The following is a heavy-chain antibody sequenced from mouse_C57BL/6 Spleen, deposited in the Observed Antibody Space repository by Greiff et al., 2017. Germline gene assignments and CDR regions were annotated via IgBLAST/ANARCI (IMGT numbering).Heavy chain of an antibody. CDR1: GYTFTSYW. D-gene: IGHD2-1*01. CDR2: IDPSDSYT. CDR3: ARSYGNPYAMDY. J-gene: IGHJ4*01. Sequence: VQLQQPGAELVKPGASVKLSCKASGYTFTSYWMQWVKQRPGQGLEWIGEIDPSDSYTNYNQKFKGKATLTVGTSSSTADMQLSSLTSEDSAVYYCARSYGNPYAMDYWGQGTSVTVSS. V-gene: IGHV1-50*01.